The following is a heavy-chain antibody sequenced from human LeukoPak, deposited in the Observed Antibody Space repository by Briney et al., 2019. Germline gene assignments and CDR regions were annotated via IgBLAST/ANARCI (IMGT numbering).Heavy chain of an antibody. J-gene: IGHJ4*02. CDR2: IYTSGST. V-gene: IGHV4-61*02. CDR3: ARGSYDSSGVSFDY. D-gene: IGHD3-22*01. CDR1: GGSISSGSYY. Sequence: PSQTLSLTCTVSGGSISSGSYYWSWIRQPAGKGLEWIGRIYTSGSTNYNPSLKSRVTISVDTSKNQFSLKLSSVTAADTAVYYCARGSYDSSGVSFDYWGQGTLVTVSS.